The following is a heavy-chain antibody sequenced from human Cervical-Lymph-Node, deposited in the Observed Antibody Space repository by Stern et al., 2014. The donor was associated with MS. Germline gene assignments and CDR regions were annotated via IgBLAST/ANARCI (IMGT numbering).Heavy chain of an antibody. D-gene: IGHD6-13*01. Sequence: VQLVESGAEVKKPGASVKVSCKASGYSFTDFNTHWVRQAPGQGLEWMGRISPHTGGARYAEKFQGRVTMTRDTSITTAYMELDRLTSDETAVYYCATHGGSSFQMDVWGQGTTVTVSS. V-gene: IGHV1-2*06. CDR2: ISPHTGGA. J-gene: IGHJ6*02. CDR3: ATHGGSSFQMDV. CDR1: GYSFTDFN.